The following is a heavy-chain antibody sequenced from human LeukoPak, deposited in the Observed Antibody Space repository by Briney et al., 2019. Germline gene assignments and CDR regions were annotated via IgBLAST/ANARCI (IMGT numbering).Heavy chain of an antibody. D-gene: IGHD3-16*02. V-gene: IGHV1-69*05. J-gene: IGHJ4*02. CDR3: ARGPTIRSVSFFDY. CDR2: IIPIFGTA. CDR1: GGTFSSYA. Sequence: EASVKVSCKASGGTFSSYAISWVRQAPGQGLEWMGGIIPIFGTANYAQKFQGRVTITTDESTSTAYMELSSLRSEDTAVYYCARGPTIRSVSFFDYWGQGTLVTVPS.